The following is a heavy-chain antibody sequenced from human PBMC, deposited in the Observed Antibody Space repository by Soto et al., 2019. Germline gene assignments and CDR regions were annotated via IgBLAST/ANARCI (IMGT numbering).Heavy chain of an antibody. CDR2: IDPSDAQT. CDR1: GYSFAGYW. J-gene: IGHJ4*02. V-gene: IGHV5-10-1*01. CDR3: ARQIYDSDTGPNFQYYFDS. Sequence: GESLKISCKGSGYSFAGYWITWVRQKPGKGLEGMGRIDPSDAQTYYSPSFRGHVTISATKSITTVFLQWSSLRASDTAMYYCARQIYDSDTGPNFQYYFDSWGQGTPVTVSS. D-gene: IGHD3-22*01.